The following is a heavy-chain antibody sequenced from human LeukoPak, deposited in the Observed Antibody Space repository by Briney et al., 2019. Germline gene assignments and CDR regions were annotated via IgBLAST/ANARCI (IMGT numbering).Heavy chain of an antibody. CDR3: AKAETFWSGYYDY. CDR2: ISGSGGST. V-gene: IGHV3-23*01. D-gene: IGHD3-3*01. Sequence: PGGSLRLSCAASGFTFSSYAVSWVRQAPGKGLEWVSAISGSGGSTYYADSVKGRFTISRDNSKNTLYLQMNSLRAEDTAVYYCAKAETFWSGYYDYWGQGTLVTVSS. J-gene: IGHJ4*02. CDR1: GFTFSSYA.